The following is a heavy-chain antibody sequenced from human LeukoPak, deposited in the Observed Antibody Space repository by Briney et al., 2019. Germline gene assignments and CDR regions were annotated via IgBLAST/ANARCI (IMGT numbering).Heavy chain of an antibody. CDR2: ISAYNGNT. J-gene: IGHJ6*03. Sequence: GASVKVSCKASGYTFTSYGISWVRQAPGQGLEWMGWISAYNGNTNYAQKLQGRVTMTTDASTSTAYMELRSLRSDDTAVYYCASGMVGATTSDYYHYYMDVWGKGTTVTVSS. CDR3: ASGMVGATTSDYYHYYMDV. CDR1: GYTFTSYG. D-gene: IGHD1-26*01. V-gene: IGHV1-18*01.